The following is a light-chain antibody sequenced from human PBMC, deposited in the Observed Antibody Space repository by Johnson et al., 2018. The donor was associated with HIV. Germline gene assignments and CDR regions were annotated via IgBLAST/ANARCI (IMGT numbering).Light chain of an antibody. V-gene: IGLV1-51*02. CDR1: SSNIGNYF. CDR3: GVWDASLSPHYV. Sequence: QSVLTQPPSVSAAPGQKVTISCSGSSSNIGNYFVSWYQQLPGAAPRLLIYEDYKRPSGITDRFSGSKSGASATLGITGLQTGDEADYYCGVWDASLSPHYVFGTGTTITVL. J-gene: IGLJ1*01. CDR2: EDY.